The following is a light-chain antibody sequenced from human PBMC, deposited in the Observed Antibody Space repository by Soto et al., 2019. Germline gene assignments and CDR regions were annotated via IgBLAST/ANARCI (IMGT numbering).Light chain of an antibody. CDR1: QTLSSW. CDR2: KAS. V-gene: IGKV1-5*03. CDR3: QHYNSYSEA. J-gene: IGKJ1*01. Sequence: DIQMTQSPSTLSGSVGDRVTITCRASQTLSSWLAWYQQKPGKAPKLLIYKASTLKSGVSSRFRGSGSGTEFTLPISSLQPDDFATYFCQHYNSYSEAFGKGTKVELK.